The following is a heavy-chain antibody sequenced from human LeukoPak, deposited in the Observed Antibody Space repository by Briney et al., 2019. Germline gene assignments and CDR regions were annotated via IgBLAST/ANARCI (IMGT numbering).Heavy chain of an antibody. CDR3: ARAPLTTGRNYYYIDV. Sequence: SETLSLTCTVSGGSISSSSYYWGWIRQPPGKGLEWIGYIYYSGSTNYNPSLKSRVTISVDTSKNQFSLKLSSVTAADTAVYYCARAPLTTGRNYYYIDVWGKGTTVTVSS. V-gene: IGHV4-61*05. J-gene: IGHJ6*03. CDR2: IYYSGST. D-gene: IGHD3-22*01. CDR1: GGSISSSSYY.